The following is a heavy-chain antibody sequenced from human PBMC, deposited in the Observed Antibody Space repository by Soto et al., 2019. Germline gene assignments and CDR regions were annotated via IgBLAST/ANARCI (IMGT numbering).Heavy chain of an antibody. CDR3: ATRQGGSYNWFDP. CDR2: AYYSGST. CDR1: GGSISSSRYS. D-gene: IGHD2-15*01. J-gene: IGHJ5*02. Sequence: QLQLQESGPGLVKPSDTLSLACTVSGGSISSSRYSWGWIRQHPGKGLEWIGSAYYSGSTYYNPSLKSRVTMSVDTSENQFSLKLISVTAADTAVYYCATRQGGSYNWFDPWGQGTLVTVSS. V-gene: IGHV4-39*01.